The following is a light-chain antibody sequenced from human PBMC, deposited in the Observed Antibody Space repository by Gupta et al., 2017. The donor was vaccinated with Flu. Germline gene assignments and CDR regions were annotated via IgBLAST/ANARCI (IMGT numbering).Light chain of an antibody. J-gene: IGLJ3*02. V-gene: IGLV1-40*01. Sequence: QSVLTQPPSVSGPPGQRVPISCTGSSSNIGASYRVHWYQQLPGTAPKLLIYDTNNRPSGVPDRFSGSKSGTSASLAITGLQAEDEADYYCQSYDNTLSVWVFGGGTKLTVL. CDR1: SSNIGASYR. CDR3: QSYDNTLSVWV. CDR2: DTN.